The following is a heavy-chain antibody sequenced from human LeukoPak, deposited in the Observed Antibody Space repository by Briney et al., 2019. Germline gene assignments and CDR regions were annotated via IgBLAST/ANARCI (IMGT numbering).Heavy chain of an antibody. CDR1: GGSISSYY. CDR3: ARDSVAAAGYNWFDP. J-gene: IGHJ5*02. CDR2: IYYSGST. D-gene: IGHD6-13*01. V-gene: IGHV4-59*12. Sequence: SETLSLTCTVSGGSISSYYWSWIRQPPGKGLEWIGYIYYSGSTNYNPSLKSRVTISVDTSKNQFSLKLSSVTAADTAVYYCARDSVAAAGYNWFDPWGQGTLVTVSS.